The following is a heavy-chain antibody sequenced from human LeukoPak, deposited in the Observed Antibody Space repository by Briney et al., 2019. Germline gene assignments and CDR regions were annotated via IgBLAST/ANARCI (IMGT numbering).Heavy chain of an antibody. Sequence: ASVKVSCKASGGTFSSYAISWVRQAPGQGLEWMGRIIPIFGIANYAQKFQGRVTITADKSTSTAYMELSSLRSEDTAVYYCARRRPTADQPFDHWGQGTLVTVSS. CDR2: IIPIFGIA. CDR1: GGTFSSYA. V-gene: IGHV1-69*04. D-gene: IGHD2-2*01. J-gene: IGHJ4*02. CDR3: ARRRPTADQPFDH.